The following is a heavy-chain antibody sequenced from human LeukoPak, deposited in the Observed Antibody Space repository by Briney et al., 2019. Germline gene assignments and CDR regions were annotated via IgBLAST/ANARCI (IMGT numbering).Heavy chain of an antibody. V-gene: IGHV1-18*01. J-gene: IGHJ3*02. D-gene: IGHD3-9*01. CDR1: GYTFTTYG. CDR3: STGPRYSFDI. Sequence: ASVKVSCKASGYTFTTYGMSWLRQAPGQGPQWMAWINPASGVTYYAQDVQGRVTLTTDTSTSTAFMEVRGLKSDDTALYYCSTGPRYSFDIWGQGTVVTVSS. CDR2: INPASGVT.